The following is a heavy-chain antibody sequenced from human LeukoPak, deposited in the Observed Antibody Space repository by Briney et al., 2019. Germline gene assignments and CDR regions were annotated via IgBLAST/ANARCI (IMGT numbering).Heavy chain of an antibody. Sequence: ASVKVSCKASGYTFNTYGITWVRQAPGQGLEWMGWINPKSGGTNYAQKFQDRVTMTRDTSISTAYMELTRLRSDDSAVYYCSRSIVGATPIDYWGQGTLVTVSS. D-gene: IGHD1-26*01. CDR1: GYTFNTYG. V-gene: IGHV1-2*02. CDR2: INPKSGGT. J-gene: IGHJ4*02. CDR3: SRSIVGATPIDY.